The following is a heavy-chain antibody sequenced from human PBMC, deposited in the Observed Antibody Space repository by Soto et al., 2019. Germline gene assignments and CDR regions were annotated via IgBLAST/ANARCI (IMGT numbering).Heavy chain of an antibody. V-gene: IGHV1-69*06. CDR2: IIPIFGTA. D-gene: IGHD6-19*01. J-gene: IGHJ4*02. Sequence: SVKVSCKASGGTFSSYAISWVRQAPGQGLEWMGGIIPIFGTANYAQKFQGRVTITADKSTSTAYTELSSLRSEDTAVYYCARENSSGWYGFDWGQGTLVTVSS. CDR3: ARENSSGWYGFD. CDR1: GGTFSSYA.